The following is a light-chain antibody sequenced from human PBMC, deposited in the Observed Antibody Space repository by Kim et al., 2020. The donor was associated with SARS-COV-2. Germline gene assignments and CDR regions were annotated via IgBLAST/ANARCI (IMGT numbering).Light chain of an antibody. CDR1: QGISNR. CDR2: DAS. J-gene: IGKJ1*01. V-gene: IGKV1-5*01. CDR3: HQYNSYSPT. Sequence: ASVGNGVPITCRASQGISNRLAWYQQKPGKAPKLLIYDASRLEVGVPSRFSGSGSGTEFTLTISSLQPDDFATYYCHQYNSYSPTFGPGTKVDIK.